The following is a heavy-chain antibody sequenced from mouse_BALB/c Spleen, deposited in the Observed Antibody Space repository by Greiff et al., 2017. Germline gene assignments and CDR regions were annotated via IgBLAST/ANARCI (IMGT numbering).Heavy chain of an antibody. CDR2: ISSGGSYT. CDR3: ARQGYDSSWFAY. Sequence: EVKVVESGGGLVKPGGSLKLSCAASGFTFSSYAMSWVRQTPEKRLEWVATISSGGSYTYYPDSVKGRFTISRDNAKNTLYLQMSSLRSEDTAMYYCARQGYDSSWFAYWGQGTLVTVSA. CDR1: GFTFSSYA. J-gene: IGHJ3*01. D-gene: IGHD2-4*01. V-gene: IGHV5-9-3*01.